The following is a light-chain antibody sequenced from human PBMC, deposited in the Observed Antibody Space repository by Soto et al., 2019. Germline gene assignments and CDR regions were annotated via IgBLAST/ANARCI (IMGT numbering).Light chain of an antibody. CDR3: QHYNSYSEA. CDR2: KAS. V-gene: IGKV1-5*03. Sequence: DIKITQSPSTLSGSVGDRVTIPCRASQTISSWLAWYQQKPGKAPKLLIYKASTLKSGVPSRFSGSGSGTEFTLTISSLQPDDFATYYCQHYNSYSEAFGQGTKVDVK. J-gene: IGKJ1*01. CDR1: QTISSW.